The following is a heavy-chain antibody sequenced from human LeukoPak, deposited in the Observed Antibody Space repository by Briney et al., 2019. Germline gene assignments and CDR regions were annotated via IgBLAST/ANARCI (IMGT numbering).Heavy chain of an antibody. D-gene: IGHD6-19*01. J-gene: IGHJ4*02. CDR2: VNPNSGGT. CDR3: AKIGVAVAGTPSGDFDY. V-gene: IGHV1-2*02. CDR1: GYTFTGYY. Sequence: ASVTVSCKASGYTFTGYYMHWVRQAPGQGLEWMGWVNPNSGGTNYAQKFQGRVTMTRDTSISTAYMELSRLRSDDTAVYYCAKIGVAVAGTPSGDFDYWGQGTLVAASS.